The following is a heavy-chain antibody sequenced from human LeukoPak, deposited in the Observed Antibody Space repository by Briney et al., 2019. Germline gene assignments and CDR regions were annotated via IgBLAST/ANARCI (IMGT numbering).Heavy chain of an antibody. CDR2: INHSGST. Sequence: SETLSLTCAVYGGSFSGYYWSWIRQPPGKGLEWIGEINHSGSTNYNPSLKSRVTISVDTSKNQFSLKLSSVTAADTAVYYCARELKPHDYMAIYDYWGQGTLVTVSS. V-gene: IGHV4-34*01. CDR3: ARELKPHDYMAIYDY. J-gene: IGHJ4*02. CDR1: GGSFSGYY. D-gene: IGHD4-11*01.